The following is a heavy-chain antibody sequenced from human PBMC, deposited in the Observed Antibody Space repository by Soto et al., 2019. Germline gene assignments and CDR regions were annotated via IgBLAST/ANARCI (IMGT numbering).Heavy chain of an antibody. CDR1: RFTFSTYW. V-gene: IGHV3-7*03. CDR2: IQQDGSEK. CDR3: ARGGRIRASGWFDY. Sequence: EVQLVESGGGLVQPGGSLRFSCAASRFTFSTYWMSWVRQAPGKGLEWVANIQQDGSEKYYVDSVKGRFTISRDNAKNSLYLQMNSLRDEDTAVYYCARGGRIRASGWFDYWGQGTLVTVSS. D-gene: IGHD6-19*01. J-gene: IGHJ4*02.